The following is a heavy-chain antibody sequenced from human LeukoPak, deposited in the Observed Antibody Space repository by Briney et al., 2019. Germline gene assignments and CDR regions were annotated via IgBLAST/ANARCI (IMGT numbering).Heavy chain of an antibody. J-gene: IGHJ4*02. D-gene: IGHD2-15*01. Sequence: GASVKVSCTGSGYTLSNHAFSWVRQAPGQGLEWMGWISADNGNTNHAQKFQGRVSLTTDTSTSTAYMELRSLRSEDTAVYYCASGYCSGGSCQYYFDYWGQGTLVTVSS. CDR3: ASGYCSGGSCQYYFDY. CDR1: GYTLSNHA. CDR2: ISADNGNT. V-gene: IGHV1-18*04.